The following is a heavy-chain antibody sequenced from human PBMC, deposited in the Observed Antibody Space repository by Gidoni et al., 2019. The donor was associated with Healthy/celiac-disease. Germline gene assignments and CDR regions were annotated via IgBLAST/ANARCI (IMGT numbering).Heavy chain of an antibody. CDR2: TRNKANSYTT. Sequence: EVQLVESGGGLVQPGGSLRLSCAASGFTFSDHYMDWVRQAPGKGLEWVGRTRNKANSYTTEYAASVKGRFTISRDDSKNSLYLQMNSLKTEDTAVYYCARGVVTAILPDYYFDYWGQGTLVTVSS. J-gene: IGHJ4*02. CDR3: ARGVVTAILPDYYFDY. D-gene: IGHD2-21*02. V-gene: IGHV3-72*01. CDR1: GFTFSDHY.